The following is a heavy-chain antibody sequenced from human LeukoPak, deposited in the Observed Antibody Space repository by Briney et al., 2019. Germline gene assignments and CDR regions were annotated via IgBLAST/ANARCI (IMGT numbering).Heavy chain of an antibody. V-gene: IGHV4-61*02. Sequence: SETLSLTCTVSGGSISSGSYYWSWIWQPAGKGLEWIGRIYTSGSTNYNPSLKSRVTISVDTSKNQFSLKLSSVTAADTAVYYCARSITIFGSYAFDIWGQGTMVTVSS. CDR3: ARSITIFGSYAFDI. D-gene: IGHD3-3*01. J-gene: IGHJ3*02. CDR2: IYTSGST. CDR1: GGSISSGSYY.